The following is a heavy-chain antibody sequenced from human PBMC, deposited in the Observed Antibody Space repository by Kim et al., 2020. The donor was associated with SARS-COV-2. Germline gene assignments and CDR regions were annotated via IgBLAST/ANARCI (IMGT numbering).Heavy chain of an antibody. Sequence: KTSQEFQGRVTVTRDTSASTAYMELSSLRSEDTAVYYCARSGSGWSSDYWGQGTLVTVSS. V-gene: IGHV1-3*01. CDR3: ARSGSGWSSDY. J-gene: IGHJ4*02. D-gene: IGHD6-19*01.